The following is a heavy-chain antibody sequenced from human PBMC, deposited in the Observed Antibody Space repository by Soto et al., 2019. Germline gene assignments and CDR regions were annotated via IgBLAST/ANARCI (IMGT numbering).Heavy chain of an antibody. D-gene: IGHD5-12*01. CDR2: ISYDGSNK. J-gene: IGHJ6*02. V-gene: IGHV3-30-3*01. CDR1: GFTFSSYA. Sequence: GGSLRLSCAASGFTFSSYAMHWVRQAPGKGLEWVAVISYDGSNKYYADSVKGRFTISRDNSKNTLYLQMNSLRAEDTAVYYCARAKEMATWYYYGMDVWGQGTTVTVSS. CDR3: ARAKEMATWYYYGMDV.